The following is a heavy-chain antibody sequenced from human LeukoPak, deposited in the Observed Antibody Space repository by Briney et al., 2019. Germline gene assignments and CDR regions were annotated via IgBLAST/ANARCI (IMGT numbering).Heavy chain of an antibody. CDR2: IYWDDDK. CDR1: GFSLSTSGMC. J-gene: IGHJ4*02. D-gene: IGHD5-18*01. V-gene: IGHV2-70*01. Sequence: SGPTLVNPTQTLTLTCIFSGFSLSTSGMCVSWIRQPPGKALEWIALIYWDDDKYYSTSLKTRLTISKDASKNQVVLTMTNMDPVDTATYYCARSNVDTAMVDFDYWGQGTLVTVSS. CDR3: ARSNVDTAMVDFDY.